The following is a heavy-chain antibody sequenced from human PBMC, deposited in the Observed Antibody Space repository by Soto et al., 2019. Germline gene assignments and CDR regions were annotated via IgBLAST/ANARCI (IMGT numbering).Heavy chain of an antibody. CDR2: IYYDGNA. CDR3: ARAPIPNWNYYGMDV. D-gene: IGHD1-1*01. Sequence: SETLSLTCSVSVGSVNSGGYYWSWIRQHPGKGLEWIGDIYYDGNAYYNPSLKSRVSISIDTSKNQFSLRLSSVTAADAAEYYCARAPIPNWNYYGMDVWGQGTTVTVS. V-gene: IGHV4-31*03. J-gene: IGHJ6*02. CDR1: VGSVNSGGYY.